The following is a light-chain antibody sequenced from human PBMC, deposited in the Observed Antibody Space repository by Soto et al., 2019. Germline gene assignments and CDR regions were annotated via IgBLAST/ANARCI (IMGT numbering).Light chain of an antibody. CDR3: QQRSNWQGV. V-gene: IGKV3-11*01. Sequence: EIVLTQSPATLSLSPGERATLSCRASQSVSSYLAWYQQKPGQAPRLLLSDASIRAPGIPARFRGRGSGTDFTLTSSSLEPEDFAVYYCQQRSNWQGVVGGGTKGEIK. CDR2: DAS. J-gene: IGKJ4*01. CDR1: QSVSSY.